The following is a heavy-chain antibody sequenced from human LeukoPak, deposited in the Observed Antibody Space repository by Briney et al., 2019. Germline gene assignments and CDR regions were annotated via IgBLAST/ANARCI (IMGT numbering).Heavy chain of an antibody. J-gene: IGHJ4*02. CDR2: ISSSRSYI. V-gene: IGHV3-21*01. D-gene: IGHD6-13*01. CDR3: VTAAGLGVYYFDY. CDR1: GFTFSSYS. Sequence: GSLRLSCAASGFTFSSYSMNWVRQAPGKGLEWVSSISSSRSYIYYADSVKGRFTISRDNAKNSLYLQMNSLRAEDTAVYYCVTAAGLGVYYFDYWGQGTLVTVSS.